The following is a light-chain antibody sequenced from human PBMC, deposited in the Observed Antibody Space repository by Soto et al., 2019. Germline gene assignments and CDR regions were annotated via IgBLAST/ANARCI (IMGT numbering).Light chain of an antibody. CDR2: DAS. CDR3: QQRSNWPPWT. Sequence: EIVLTQSPATLSLPPGERATLSCRASQSVSSYLAWYQQKPGQVPRLLIYDASNRATGTPARFSGSGSGTDFTLTISSLEPEDFAVYYCQQRSNWPPWTFGQGTKVDIK. V-gene: IGKV3-11*01. CDR1: QSVSSY. J-gene: IGKJ1*01.